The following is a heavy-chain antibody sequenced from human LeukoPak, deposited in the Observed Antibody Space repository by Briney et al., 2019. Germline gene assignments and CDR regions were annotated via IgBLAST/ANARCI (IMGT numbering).Heavy chain of an antibody. J-gene: IGHJ4*02. Sequence: GVSRRLSWVASTYSFSSNWLSWVRHAPGEWLELMASIKEDGSETYYVDSVKGRFTISRDNAKNSLYLQMNSLRAEDTAVYYCARDLHPRYYLPDYWGQGTLVTVSS. CDR1: TYSFSSNW. CDR2: IKEDGSET. CDR3: ARDLHPRYYLPDY. D-gene: IGHD1-26*01. V-gene: IGHV3-7*04.